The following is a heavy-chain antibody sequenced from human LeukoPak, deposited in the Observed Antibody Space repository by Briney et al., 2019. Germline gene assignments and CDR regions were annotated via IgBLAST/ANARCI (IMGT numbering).Heavy chain of an antibody. CDR3: ARDLSSGWYPPGC. Sequence: PGGSLRLSCAASGFTFSDYNMNWVRQAPGKGLEWVSYISGSGTTIYYADSVKGRFTISRDNAKHSLYLQMNSLRDEDTSVYYCARDLSSGWYPPGCWGQGTLVTVSS. D-gene: IGHD6-19*01. CDR1: GFTFSDYN. J-gene: IGHJ4*02. V-gene: IGHV3-48*02. CDR2: ISGSGTTI.